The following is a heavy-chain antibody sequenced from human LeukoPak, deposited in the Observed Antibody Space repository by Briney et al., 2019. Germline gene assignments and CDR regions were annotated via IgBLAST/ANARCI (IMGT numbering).Heavy chain of an antibody. V-gene: IGHV1-8*03. CDR1: GYTFTSYD. CDR2: MNPNSGNT. J-gene: IGHJ4*02. CDR3: AREDYYDSGSSDY. Sequence: ASVTVSCKASGYTFTSYDINWVRQAPGQGLEWMGWMNPNSGNTAYAQKFQGRVTITRNTSISTAYMELSSLRSEDTAIYYCAREDYYDSGSSDYWGQGTLVTVSS. D-gene: IGHD3-22*01.